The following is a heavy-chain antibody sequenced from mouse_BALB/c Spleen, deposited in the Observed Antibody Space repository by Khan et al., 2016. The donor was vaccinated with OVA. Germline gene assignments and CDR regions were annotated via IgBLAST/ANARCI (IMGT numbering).Heavy chain of an antibody. V-gene: IGHV3-6*02. CDR2: ISYDGSN. J-gene: IGHJ3*01. Sequence: DVQLQESGPGLVKPSQSLSLTCSVTGYSITSGYSWNWIRQFPGNKLEWMGYISYDGSNNYNPSLKNRISIPRDQSENQFFLTLNSVTTEDTATYYRTRDKKYHGYLAYWGQGTLVTVSA. CDR3: TRDKKYHGYLAY. CDR1: GYSITSGYS. D-gene: IGHD1-2*01.